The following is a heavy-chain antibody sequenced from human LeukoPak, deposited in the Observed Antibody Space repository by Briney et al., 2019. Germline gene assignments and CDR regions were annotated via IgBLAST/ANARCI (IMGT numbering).Heavy chain of an antibody. V-gene: IGHV3-23*01. Sequence: GGSLRLSCAASGFTFSSYAMSWVRQAPGKGLEWVSAITGSDGTYDADSVKGRFTISRDNAKNTLFLQMNSLRAEDTAVYYCVRAVMGTFDYWGQGTLVTVSS. CDR1: GFTFSSYA. CDR3: VRAVMGTFDY. CDR2: ITGSDGT. J-gene: IGHJ4*02. D-gene: IGHD2-8*01.